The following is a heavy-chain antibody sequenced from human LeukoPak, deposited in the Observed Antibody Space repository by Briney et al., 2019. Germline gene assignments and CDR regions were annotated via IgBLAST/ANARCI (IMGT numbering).Heavy chain of an antibody. Sequence: PGGSLRLSCAASGFTFSSYAMSWVRQAPGKGLEWVSAISGSGGSTYYADSVKGRLTISRDNAKNSLYLQMNSLRAEDTAVYYCAELGITMIGGVWGKGTTVTISS. V-gene: IGHV3-23*01. J-gene: IGHJ6*04. CDR2: ISGSGGST. D-gene: IGHD3-10*02. CDR3: AELGITMIGGV. CDR1: GFTFSSYA.